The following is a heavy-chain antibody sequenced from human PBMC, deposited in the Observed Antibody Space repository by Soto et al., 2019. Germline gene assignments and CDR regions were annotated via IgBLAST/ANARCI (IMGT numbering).Heavy chain of an antibody. D-gene: IGHD3-22*01. CDR2: IYTSGST. CDR3: ARARYYDSSGYYHFEYYYGMDV. Sequence: SETLSLTCTVSGGSTSSYYWSWIRQPAGKGLEWIGRIYTSGSTNYNPSLKSRVTMSVDTSKNQFSLKLSSVTAADTAVYYCARARYYDSSGYYHFEYYYGMDVWGQGTTVTVSS. V-gene: IGHV4-4*07. CDR1: GGSTSSYY. J-gene: IGHJ6*02.